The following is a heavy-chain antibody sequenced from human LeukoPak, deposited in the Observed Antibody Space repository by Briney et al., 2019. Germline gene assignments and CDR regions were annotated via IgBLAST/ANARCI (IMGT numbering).Heavy chain of an antibody. D-gene: IGHD3-3*01. J-gene: IGHJ6*03. Sequence: PSETLSLTCAVYGGSFSDYYWTWIRQPPGKGLEWIGEINHSGSTNYNPSLKSRVTISEDTSNNQFSLKLTSVTAADTAVYYCARGPTIRFLEWLGYYCMDVWGKGTTVTVSS. V-gene: IGHV4-34*01. CDR2: INHSGST. CDR1: GGSFSDYY. CDR3: ARGPTIRFLEWLGYYCMDV.